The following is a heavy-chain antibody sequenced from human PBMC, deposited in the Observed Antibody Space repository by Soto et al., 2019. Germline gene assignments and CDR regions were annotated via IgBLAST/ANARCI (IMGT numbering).Heavy chain of an antibody. D-gene: IGHD2-8*01. J-gene: IGHJ5*01. CDR2: VSRNNGAS. CDR1: GYTSSEFG. Sequence: ASLNFSWNASGYTSSEFGISWERQAPGQGREWMWWVSRNNGASNPAPNVQGRINMTLDTFTGVSYMAVRSLRYDDTAIYYCVRDQKSFRVNGHWFDSWRQATLVTVCS. CDR3: VRDQKSFRVNGHWFDS. V-gene: IGHV1-18*04.